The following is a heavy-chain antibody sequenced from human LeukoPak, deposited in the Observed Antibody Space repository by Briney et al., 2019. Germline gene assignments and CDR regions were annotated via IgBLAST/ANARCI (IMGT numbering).Heavy chain of an antibody. CDR2: IYYSGST. Sequence: SETLSLTCTVSGGSISSSSYYWGWIRQPPGKGLEWIGSIYYSGSTYYNPSLKSRVTISVDTSKNQFSLKLSSVTAADTAVYYCARDMKDSSSWYVGGNWFDPWGQGTLVTVSS. V-gene: IGHV4-39*07. CDR3: ARDMKDSSSWYVGGNWFDP. D-gene: IGHD6-13*01. J-gene: IGHJ5*02. CDR1: GGSISSSSYY.